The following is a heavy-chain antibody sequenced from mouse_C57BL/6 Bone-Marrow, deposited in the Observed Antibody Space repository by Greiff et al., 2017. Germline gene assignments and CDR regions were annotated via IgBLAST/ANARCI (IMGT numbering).Heavy chain of an antibody. V-gene: IGHV1-59*01. CDR3: TRSLSYFDF. CDR2: IDPSDSYT. Sequence: VQLQQPGAELVRPGTSVTLSCKASGYTFTSYWMHWVKQRPGQGLEWIGVIDPSDSYTNSNQKFKGKATLTVDPSSSTAYMQLSCETSEVSAVYYCTRSLSYFDFWGQGTTLTVSS. D-gene: IGHD6-1*01. J-gene: IGHJ2*01. CDR1: GYTFTSYW.